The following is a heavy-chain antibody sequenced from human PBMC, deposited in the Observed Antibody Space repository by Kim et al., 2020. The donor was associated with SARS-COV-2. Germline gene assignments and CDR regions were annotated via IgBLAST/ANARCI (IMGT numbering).Heavy chain of an antibody. Sequence: GGSLRLSCAASGFTFSSCAMNWVRQAPGKGLEWVAAISNNGSYKYYADSVKGRFTISRDNSKNSLYLQMNSLRAEDTAVYYCARDLASGIACHYYFY. CDR2: ISNNGSYK. V-gene: IGHV3-21*01. CDR1: GFTFSSCA. D-gene: IGHD2-21*01. J-gene: IGHJ6*03. CDR3: ARDLASGIACHYYFY.